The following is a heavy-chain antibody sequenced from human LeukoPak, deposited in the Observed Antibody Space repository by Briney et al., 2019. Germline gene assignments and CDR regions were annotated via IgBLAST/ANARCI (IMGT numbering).Heavy chain of an antibody. Sequence: GGSLRLSCAASGFTFSSYWMSWVRQAPGKGLEWVANIKQDGSEKYYVDSVKGRFTISRDNAKNSLYLQMNSLRAEDTAVYYCARDSIPYYYYMDVWGKGTTVTVSS. CDR2: IKQDGSEK. V-gene: IGHV3-7*01. D-gene: IGHD2-2*02. CDR1: GFTFSSYW. CDR3: ARDSIPYYYYMDV. J-gene: IGHJ6*03.